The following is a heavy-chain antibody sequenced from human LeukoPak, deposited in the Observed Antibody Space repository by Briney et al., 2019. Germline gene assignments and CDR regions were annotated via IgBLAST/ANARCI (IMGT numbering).Heavy chain of an antibody. CDR1: GFTFSSYY. D-gene: IGHD6-19*01. CDR2: ISSTSSYI. J-gene: IGHJ4*02. CDR3: ARGYSSGWSAFDY. V-gene: IGHV3-21*01. Sequence: GGSLRLSCAASGFTFSSYYMNWVRQAPGRGLEWVSSISSTSSYIYYADSVKGRFTTSRDNADNSLYLQMNSLRAEDTAVYYCARGYSSGWSAFDYWGQGTLVTVSS.